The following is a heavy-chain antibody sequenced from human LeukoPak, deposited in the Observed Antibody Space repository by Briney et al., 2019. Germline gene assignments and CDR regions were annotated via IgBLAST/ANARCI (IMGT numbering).Heavy chain of an antibody. CDR2: IYHSGST. Sequence: SETLSLTCAVSGGSISSGGYSWSWIRQPPGKGLEWIGYIYHSGSTYYNPSLKSRVTISVDRSKNQFSLKLSSVTAADTAVYYCARVSVTFGGASDAFDIWGQGTMVTVSS. J-gene: IGHJ3*02. CDR3: ARVSVTFGGASDAFDI. CDR1: GGSISSGGYS. D-gene: IGHD3-16*01. V-gene: IGHV4-30-2*01.